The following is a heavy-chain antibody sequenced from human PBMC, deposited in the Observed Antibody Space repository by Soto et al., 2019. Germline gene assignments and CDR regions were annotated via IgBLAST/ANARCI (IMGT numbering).Heavy chain of an antibody. CDR3: ARARGTSWYNWFDP. CDR1: GGTFNTYG. J-gene: IGHJ5*02. Sequence: QVQLVHSGAELKKPGSSVKVSCKASGGTFNTYGISWVRQAPGQGIEWMGGIIPLFGTTNYAQRFKGRVTITAAESTHAVYMELSSLRFEDTAIYYCARARGTSWYNWFDPWGKGTLVTVSS. D-gene: IGHD1-26*01. V-gene: IGHV1-69*01. CDR2: IIPLFGTT.